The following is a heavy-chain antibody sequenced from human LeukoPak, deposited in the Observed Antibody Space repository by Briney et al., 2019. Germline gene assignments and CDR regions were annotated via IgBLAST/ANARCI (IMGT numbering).Heavy chain of an antibody. V-gene: IGHV4-59*08. CDR2: IYYSGST. CDR3: ARLPPAGYREMGGGPDY. Sequence: SETLSLTCTVSGGSISSYYWSWIRQPPGKGLEWIGCIYYSGSTNYNPSLKSRVTISVDTSKNQFSLKLSSVTAADTAVYYCARLPPAGYREMGGGPDYWGQGTLVTVSS. CDR1: GGSISSYY. D-gene: IGHD5-24*01. J-gene: IGHJ4*02.